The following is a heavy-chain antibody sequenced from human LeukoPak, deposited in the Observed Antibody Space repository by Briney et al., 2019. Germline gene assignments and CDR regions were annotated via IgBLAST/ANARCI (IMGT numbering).Heavy chain of an antibody. CDR1: GFTFSDYY. Sequence: PGGSLRLSCVASGFTFSDYYMHWIRQAPGKGLEWVSYSSSTGSTIYYADSLKGRFTISRDNANNSLYLQMNSLRAEDTAVYYCARDSIAAAMDYWGQGTLVTVSS. CDR2: SSSTGSTI. D-gene: IGHD6-13*01. CDR3: ARDSIAAAMDY. J-gene: IGHJ4*02. V-gene: IGHV3-11*04.